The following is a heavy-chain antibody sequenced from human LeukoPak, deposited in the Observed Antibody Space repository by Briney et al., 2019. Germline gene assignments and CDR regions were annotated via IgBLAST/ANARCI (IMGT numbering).Heavy chain of an antibody. Sequence: SESLSLTCTVSGGSISSSSYYWGWIRQPPGKGLEWIGSVYYSGSTYYNPSLKSRVTISVDTSKNQFSLKLNSLTAADTAAYYCASQRRYCTNGVCLKAFDYWVQGSLVTVSS. CDR2: VYYSGST. D-gene: IGHD2-8*01. V-gene: IGHV4-39*01. J-gene: IGHJ4*02. CDR3: ASQRRYCTNGVCLKAFDY. CDR1: GGSISSSSYY.